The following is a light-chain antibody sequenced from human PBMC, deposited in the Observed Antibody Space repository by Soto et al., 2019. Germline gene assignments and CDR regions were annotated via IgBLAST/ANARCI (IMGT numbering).Light chain of an antibody. CDR2: GAS. CDR1: QSMGSN. CDR3: QQRSNWPWT. V-gene: IGKV3-11*01. J-gene: IGKJ1*01. Sequence: EIALTQSPATLSLSPGERATLSCRASQSMGSNVAWYQQKPGQAPRLLIYGASNRATGIPVSFSGGGSGTDYTLTITNLEPEDFAIYYCQQRSNWPWTFGQGTKVDI.